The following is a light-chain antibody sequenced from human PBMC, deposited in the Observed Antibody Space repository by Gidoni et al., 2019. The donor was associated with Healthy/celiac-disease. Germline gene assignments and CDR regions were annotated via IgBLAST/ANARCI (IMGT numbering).Light chain of an antibody. J-gene: IGKJ1*01. V-gene: IGKV1-27*01. Sequence: IQMTPSPSSLSASVGDRVTTTCPASQGISNYLAWYQQKPGKVPKLLIYAASTLQSGVPSRFSGSGSGTDFTLTISSLQPEDVATYYCQKYNSASTFGQGTKVEIK. CDR3: QKYNSAST. CDR1: QGISNY. CDR2: AAS.